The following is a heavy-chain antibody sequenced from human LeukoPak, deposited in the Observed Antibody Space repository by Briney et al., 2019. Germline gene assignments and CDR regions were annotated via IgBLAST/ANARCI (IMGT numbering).Heavy chain of an antibody. CDR2: ISYDGSNK. J-gene: IGHJ3*02. Sequence: GGSLRLSCAASGFTFSSYAMHWVRQAPGKGLEWVAVISYDGSNKYYADSVKGRFTISRDNAKNSLYLQMNSLRAEDTALYYCAKDIRPYCGGDCYAFDIWGQGTMVTVSS. CDR1: GFTFSSYA. V-gene: IGHV3-30-3*01. D-gene: IGHD2-21*02. CDR3: AKDIRPYCGGDCYAFDI.